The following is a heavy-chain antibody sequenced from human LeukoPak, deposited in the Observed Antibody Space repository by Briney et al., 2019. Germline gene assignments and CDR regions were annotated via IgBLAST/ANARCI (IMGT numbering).Heavy chain of an antibody. J-gene: IGHJ3*02. CDR1: GFTVGDYA. CDR2: IRSKAYGATT. Sequence: GGSLRLSCTASGFTVGDYAMSWFRQAPGEGREWVGFIRSKAYGATTEYAASVKGRFTISRDDSKSIAYLQMNSLKTEDTAVYYCTRTEWGIVGASDAFDIWGQGTMVTVSS. V-gene: IGHV3-49*03. D-gene: IGHD1-26*01. CDR3: TRTEWGIVGASDAFDI.